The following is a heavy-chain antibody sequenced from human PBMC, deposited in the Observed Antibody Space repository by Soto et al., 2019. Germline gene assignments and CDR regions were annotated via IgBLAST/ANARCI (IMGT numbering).Heavy chain of an antibody. Sequence: SETLSLTCTVSGASISSGGYYWSWIRQPPGKGLEWIGEINHSGSTNYNPSLKSRVTISVDTSKNQFSLKLSSVTAADTAVYYCARGLGGYDKDYYYYYGMDVWGQGTTVTVSS. CDR1: GASISSGGYY. D-gene: IGHD5-12*01. CDR2: INHSGST. V-gene: IGHV4-39*07. CDR3: ARGLGGYDKDYYYYYGMDV. J-gene: IGHJ6*02.